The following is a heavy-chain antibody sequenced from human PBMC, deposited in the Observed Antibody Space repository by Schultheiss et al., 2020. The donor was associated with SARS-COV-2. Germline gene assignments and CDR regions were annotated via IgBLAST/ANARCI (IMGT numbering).Heavy chain of an antibody. CDR1: GRSISSGGYY. D-gene: IGHD3-16*01. V-gene: IGHV4-61*08. CDR3: AIARLDLYDYVWGSYLFDS. Sequence: SETLSLTCTVSGRSISSGGYYWSWIRQPPGKGLEWIGYIYYSGSTFYNPSLKSRVTISVDTSKNQFSLKLSSVTAADTAVYYCAIARLDLYDYVWGSYLFDSWGQGTLGTGSS. J-gene: IGHJ4*02. CDR2: IYYSGST.